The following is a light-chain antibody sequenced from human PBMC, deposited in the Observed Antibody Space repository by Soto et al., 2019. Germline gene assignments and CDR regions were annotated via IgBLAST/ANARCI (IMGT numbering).Light chain of an antibody. CDR2: WAS. Sequence: DIVMTQSPDSLAVSLGERATINCKSSQSVLYSSNNKNYLAWYQQKPGQPPKPLIYWASSRESGVPDRFSGSGAGTDFPLAISSLQSEDVAVYYCQQYYSTPWTFGQGTKVEIK. CDR3: QQYYSTPWT. V-gene: IGKV4-1*01. CDR1: QSVLYSSNNKNY. J-gene: IGKJ1*01.